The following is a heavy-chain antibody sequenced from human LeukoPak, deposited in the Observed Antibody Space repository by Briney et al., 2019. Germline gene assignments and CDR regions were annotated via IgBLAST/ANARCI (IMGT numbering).Heavy chain of an antibody. CDR2: ISWNSGSI. CDR1: GFTFDDYA. J-gene: IGHJ4*02. V-gene: IGHV3-9*01. Sequence: GGSLRLSCAASGFTFDDYAMHWVRQAPGKGLEWVSGISWNSGSIGYADSVKGRFTISRGNAKNSLYLQMNSLRAEDTALYYCAKDISGSGKYYFVYWGQGTLVTVSS. CDR3: AKDISGSGKYYFVY. D-gene: IGHD3-10*01.